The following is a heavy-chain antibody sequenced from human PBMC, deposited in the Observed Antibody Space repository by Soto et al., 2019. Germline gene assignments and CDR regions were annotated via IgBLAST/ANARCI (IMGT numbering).Heavy chain of an antibody. J-gene: IGHJ4*02. CDR1: GFTFSSYS. CDR3: ARAHQYSSGWYVLYFDY. V-gene: IGHV3-48*01. D-gene: IGHD6-19*01. Sequence: GGSLRLSCAASGFTFSSYSMNWVRQAPGKGLEWVSYISSSSSTIYYADSVKGRFTISRDNAKNSLYLQMNSLRAEDTAVYYCARAHQYSSGWYVLYFDYWGQGTLVTVSS. CDR2: ISSSSSTI.